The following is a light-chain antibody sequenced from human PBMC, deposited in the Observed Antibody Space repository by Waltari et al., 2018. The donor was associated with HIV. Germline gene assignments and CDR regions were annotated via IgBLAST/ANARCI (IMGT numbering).Light chain of an antibody. J-gene: IGKJ2*03. Sequence: EIVLTQSPATLSLSPGERATLSCRASQSVGRYLAWYQQKPGQAPRLLIYDASNRATCIPVRFSGSGSGTDFTLTISSLEPEDFALYYCQQRTNWPPYSFGQGTKLEIK. V-gene: IGKV3-11*01. CDR1: QSVGRY. CDR2: DAS. CDR3: QQRTNWPPYS.